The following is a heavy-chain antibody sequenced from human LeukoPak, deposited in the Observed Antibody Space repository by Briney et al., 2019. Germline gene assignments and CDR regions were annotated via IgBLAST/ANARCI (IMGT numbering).Heavy chain of an antibody. Sequence: SQTLSLTCAISGDSVSSNSAAWNWIRQSPSRGLEWLGRTYYKSRWYNDYAVSVKSRITINPDTSKNQFSLQVNSVTPEDTAVYYCARAGGRQRDDYNLGNFDPWGQGTLVTVSS. D-gene: IGHD5-24*01. V-gene: IGHV6-1*01. CDR1: GDSVSSNSAA. CDR3: ARAGGRQRDDYNLGNFDP. CDR2: TYYKSRWYN. J-gene: IGHJ5*02.